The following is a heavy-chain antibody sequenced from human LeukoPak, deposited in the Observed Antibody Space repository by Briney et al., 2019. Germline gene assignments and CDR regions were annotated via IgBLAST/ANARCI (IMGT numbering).Heavy chain of an antibody. CDR1: GFTFSTYW. CDR3: ARDRYFDWLFDY. V-gene: IGHV3-74*01. J-gene: IGHJ4*02. CDR2: IKTDGSST. D-gene: IGHD3-9*01. Sequence: PGGSLRLSCAASGFTFSTYWMHWVRQAPGKGLVWVSHIKTDGSSTTYADSVKGRFTISRDNAKNTLYLQMNSLRAEDTAVYYCARDRYFDWLFDYWGQGTLVTVSS.